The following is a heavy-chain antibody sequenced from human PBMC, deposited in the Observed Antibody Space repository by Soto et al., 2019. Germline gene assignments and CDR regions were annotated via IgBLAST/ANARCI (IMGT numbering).Heavy chain of an antibody. J-gene: IGHJ4*02. CDR2: ISYDGSNK. Sequence: QVQLVESGGGVVQPGRSLRLSCAASGFTFSSYGMHWVRQAPGKGLEWVAVISYDGSNKYYADSVKGRFTISRDNSKNTLYLQMNSLGAEDTAVYYCAKDLWFGELFPMPLFDYWGQGNLVTVSS. V-gene: IGHV3-30*18. D-gene: IGHD3-10*01. CDR1: GFTFSSYG. CDR3: AKDLWFGELFPMPLFDY.